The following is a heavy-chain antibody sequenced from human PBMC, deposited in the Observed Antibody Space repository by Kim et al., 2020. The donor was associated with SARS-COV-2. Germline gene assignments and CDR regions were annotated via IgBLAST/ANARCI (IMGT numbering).Heavy chain of an antibody. J-gene: IGHJ4*02. V-gene: IGHV3-23*01. D-gene: IGHD1-1*01. Sequence: SAYCADSVKGRFTNSRDNSKNTLYLQMNSLRAEDTAVYYCARNMDPLDYWGQGTLVTVSS. CDR2: SA. CDR3: ARNMDPLDY.